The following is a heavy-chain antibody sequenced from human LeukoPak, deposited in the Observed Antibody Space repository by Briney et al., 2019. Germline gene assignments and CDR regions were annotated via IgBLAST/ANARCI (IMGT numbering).Heavy chain of an antibody. CDR2: ISYDGSNK. V-gene: IGHV3-30*18. CDR3: AKGPSTVVTHYYFDY. CDR1: GLTFSNAW. Sequence: GGSLRLSCAASGLTFSNAWMSWVRQAPGEGLEWVAVISYDGSNKYYADSVKGRFTISRDNSKNTLYLQMNSLRAEDTAVYYCAKGPSTVVTHYYFDYGGQGTLVTVSS. J-gene: IGHJ4*02. D-gene: IGHD4-23*01.